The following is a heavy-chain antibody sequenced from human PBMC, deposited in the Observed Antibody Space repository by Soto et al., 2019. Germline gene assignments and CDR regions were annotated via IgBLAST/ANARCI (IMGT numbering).Heavy chain of an antibody. Sequence: QVHLQESGPGLVRPSGTLSLTCAVSGASISSTTSNNWWSWVRQPPGKGLEWIGEIYHSGSTNYNPALKTRXPXSXXKSKNQFSLKLTSVTAADTAVYYCARMVGATLVDFWGQGTLVTVSS. D-gene: IGHD1-26*01. CDR1: GASISSTTSNNW. V-gene: IGHV4-4*02. J-gene: IGHJ4*02. CDR3: ARMVGATLVDF. CDR2: IYHSGST.